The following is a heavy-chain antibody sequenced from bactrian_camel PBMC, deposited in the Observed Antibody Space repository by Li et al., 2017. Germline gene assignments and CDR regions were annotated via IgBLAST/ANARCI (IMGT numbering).Heavy chain of an antibody. D-gene: IGHD4*01. CDR2: ISIRGDADGTT. J-gene: IGHJ7*01. V-gene: IGHV3-3*01. CDR1: GNTYNY. Sequence: HVQLVESGGGSVQAGGSLTLSCAYSGNTYNYMAWFRQVPGKEREGVAAISIRGDADGTTKYHDSVLGRFTISRDNAKNTVYLQLNSLRTEDMAMYYCAAGMEWYSEYDGYYGLNHWGKGTQVTVS.